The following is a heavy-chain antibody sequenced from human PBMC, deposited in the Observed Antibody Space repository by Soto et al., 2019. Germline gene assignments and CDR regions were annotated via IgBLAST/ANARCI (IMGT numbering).Heavy chain of an antibody. J-gene: IGHJ4*02. Sequence: SETLSLTCTVSGGSISSYYWSWIRQPPGRGLEWIGYIYYSGSTNYNPSLKSRVTISVDTSKNQLSLKLSSVTAADTAVYYCARRYGYYFDYWGQGTLVTVSS. V-gene: IGHV4-59*08. D-gene: IGHD4-17*01. CDR2: IYYSGST. CDR3: ARRYGYYFDY. CDR1: GGSISSYY.